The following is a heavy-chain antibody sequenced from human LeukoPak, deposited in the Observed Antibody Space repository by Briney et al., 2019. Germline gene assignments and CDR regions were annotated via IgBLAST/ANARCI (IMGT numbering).Heavy chain of an antibody. V-gene: IGHV4-59*01. Sequence: PSQTLSLTCTVSGGSISSYYWSWIRQPPGKGLEWIGYIYYSGSTNYNPSLKSRVTISVGTSKNQFSLKLSSVTAADTAVHYCARERYSSSWYGGYYYMDVWGKGTTVTISS. J-gene: IGHJ6*03. CDR3: ARERYSSSWYGGYYYMDV. CDR2: IYYSGST. D-gene: IGHD6-13*01. CDR1: GGSISSYY.